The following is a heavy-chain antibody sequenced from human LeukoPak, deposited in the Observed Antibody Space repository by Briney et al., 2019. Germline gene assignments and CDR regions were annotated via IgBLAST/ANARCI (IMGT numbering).Heavy chain of an antibody. J-gene: IGHJ6*03. CDR2: IRNDGGET. CDR3: AKGGGYAASSYYMDV. Sequence: GGSLRLSCVASGFTFSDHWMHWVRQAPGKGLVWVSRIRNDGGETNYADSVKGRFTISRDNAKNTLFLQMNSLRAEDTAVYYCAKGGGYAASSYYMDVWGKGTTVTVSS. D-gene: IGHD3-16*01. V-gene: IGHV3-74*01. CDR1: GFTFSDHW.